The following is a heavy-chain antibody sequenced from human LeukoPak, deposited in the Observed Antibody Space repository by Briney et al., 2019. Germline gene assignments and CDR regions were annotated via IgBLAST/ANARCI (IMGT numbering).Heavy chain of an antibody. CDR1: GGSVSSYY. V-gene: IGHV4-59*02. CDR2: IYYSGSS. J-gene: IGHJ4*03. CDR3: AXXXXXXXXXXDY. Sequence: SETLSLTCTVSGGSVSSYYWNWVRQPPGKGLEWIGYIYYSGSSNYNPSLKSRVTXSVDTSKNQFSLKLSSVTAADTAMYYCAXXXXXXXXXXDYXGXXXLVTVSS.